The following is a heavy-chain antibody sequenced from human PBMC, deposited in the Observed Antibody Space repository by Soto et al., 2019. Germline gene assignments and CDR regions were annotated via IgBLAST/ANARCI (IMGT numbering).Heavy chain of an antibody. CDR3: AGGAERVAMPSGY. V-gene: IGHV4-59*01. D-gene: IGHD2-2*01. CDR2: IYYSGST. J-gene: IGHJ4*02. CDR1: GGSISSYY. Sequence: QVQLQESGPGLVKPSETLSLTCTVSGGSISSYYWSWIRQPPGKGLEWIGYIYYSGSTNYNPSLKGRVTISVATSKTQLSLKLRSVTAADTAVYYCAGGAERVAMPSGYWGQGTLVTVSS.